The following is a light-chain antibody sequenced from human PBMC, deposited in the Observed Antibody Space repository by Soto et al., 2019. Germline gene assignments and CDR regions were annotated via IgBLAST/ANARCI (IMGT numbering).Light chain of an antibody. Sequence: AIRMTQSPSSFSASTGDRVTITCRASQGSSSHLAWYQVKPGKAPRLLIYTASYLESGVPSRFSGSGSGTDFTLTIISLQSEDFAVYYCQQYFSYPLTFGGGTKVEIK. V-gene: IGKV1-8*01. CDR2: TAS. CDR1: QGSSSH. CDR3: QQYFSYPLT. J-gene: IGKJ4*01.